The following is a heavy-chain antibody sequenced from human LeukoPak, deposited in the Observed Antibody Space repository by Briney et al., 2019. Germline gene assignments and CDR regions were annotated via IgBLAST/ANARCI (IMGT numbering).Heavy chain of an antibody. CDR1: GGSISSSSYY. Sequence: SETLSLTCTVSGGSISSSSYYWGWIRQPPGKGLEWIGSIYHSGSTYYNPSLKSRVTISVDTSKNQFSLKLSSATAADTAVYYCARDPAQANWFDPWGQGTLVTVSS. J-gene: IGHJ5*02. CDR2: IYHSGST. V-gene: IGHV4-39*07. CDR3: ARDPAQANWFDP.